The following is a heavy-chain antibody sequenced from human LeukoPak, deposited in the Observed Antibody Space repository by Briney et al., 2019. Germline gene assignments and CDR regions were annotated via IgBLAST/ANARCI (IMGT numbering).Heavy chain of an antibody. V-gene: IGHV1-69*04. CDR1: GGTFSSYA. D-gene: IGHD5-24*01. CDR2: IIPILGIA. CDR3: ARDERWLPFDY. J-gene: IGHJ4*02. Sequence: ASVKVSCKASGGTFSSYAISWVRQAPGQGLEWMGRIIPILGIANYAQKFQGRVTITADKSTSTAYMELSSLRSEDTAVYYCARDERWLPFDYWGQGTLVTVSS.